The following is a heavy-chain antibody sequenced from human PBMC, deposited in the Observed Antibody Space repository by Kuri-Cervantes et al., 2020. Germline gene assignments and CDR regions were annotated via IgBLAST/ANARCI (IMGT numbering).Heavy chain of an antibody. CDR2: INPNSGGT. Sequence: GGSLRLSCKASGYTFTGYYMHWVRQAPGQGLEWMGWINPNSGGTNYAQKFQGRVTITRDTSASTAYMELSSLRSEDTAVYYCASTGYQLPFTDYWGQGTLVTVSS. V-gene: IGHV1-2*02. D-gene: IGHD2-2*01. CDR1: GYTFTGYY. J-gene: IGHJ4*02. CDR3: ASTGYQLPFTDY.